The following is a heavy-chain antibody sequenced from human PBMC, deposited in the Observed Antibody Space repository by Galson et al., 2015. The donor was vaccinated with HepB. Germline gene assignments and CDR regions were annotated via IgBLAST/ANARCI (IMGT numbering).Heavy chain of an antibody. CDR3: AHSRLNWGSGNYFDY. J-gene: IGHJ4*02. CDR1: GFSLSTSGVG. V-gene: IGHV2-5*01. CDR2: IYWNDDK. D-gene: IGHD7-27*01. Sequence: PALVKPTQTLTLTCTFSGFSLSTSGVGVGWIRQPPGKALEWLALIYWNDDKRYSPSLKSRLTITKDTSKNQVVLTMTNMDPVDTATYYCAHSRLNWGSGNYFDYWGQGTLVTVSS.